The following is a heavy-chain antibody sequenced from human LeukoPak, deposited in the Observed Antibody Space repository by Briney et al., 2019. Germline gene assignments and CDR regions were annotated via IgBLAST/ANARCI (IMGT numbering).Heavy chain of an antibody. CDR3: VRTARVLDS. V-gene: IGHV3-30*04. J-gene: IGHJ4*02. D-gene: IGHD5-18*01. CDR2: ISYDGSNK. CDR1: GFTFSSYA. Sequence: GGSLRLACAASGFTFSSYAMHWVRQAPGKGLEWVAVISYDGSNKYYADSVKGRFTISRDNAKNSIFLQMNDLRAEDTAVYYCVRTARVLDSWGQGTLVTVSS.